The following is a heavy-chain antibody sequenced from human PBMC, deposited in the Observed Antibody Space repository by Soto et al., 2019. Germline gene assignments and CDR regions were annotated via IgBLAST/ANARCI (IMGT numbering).Heavy chain of an antibody. J-gene: IGHJ5*02. CDR2: IYHSGST. CDR1: GYSIRNGYY. D-gene: IGHD2-21*02. V-gene: IGHV4-38-2*02. CDR3: ARVGPYCGGDCYSPPP. Sequence: SETLSLTCTVSGYSIRNGYYWGWIRQPPGKGLEWIGAIYHSGSTYYNPSLKSRVTISVDASENHFSLKLSSVTAADTAVYYCARVGPYCGGDCYSPPPWGQGTLVTVSS.